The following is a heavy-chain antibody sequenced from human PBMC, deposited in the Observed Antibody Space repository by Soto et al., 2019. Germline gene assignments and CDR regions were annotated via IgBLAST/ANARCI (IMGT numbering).Heavy chain of an antibody. J-gene: IGHJ4*02. CDR1: GGSVSSGNYY. CDR2: IYNSGST. V-gene: IGHV4-61*01. Sequence: ETLSLTCTVSGGSVSSGNYYWSWIRQPPGKGLEWIGLIYNSGSTNYNPSLKSRVTISVDTSKNQFSLKLNSVTAADTAVYYCAREFAYWDQGILVTVSS. CDR3: AREFAY.